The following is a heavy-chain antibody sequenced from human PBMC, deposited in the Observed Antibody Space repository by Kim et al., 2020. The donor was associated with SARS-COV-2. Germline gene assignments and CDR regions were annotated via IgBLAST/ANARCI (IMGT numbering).Heavy chain of an antibody. CDR2: GST. J-gene: IGHJ4*02. D-gene: IGHD6-25*01. V-gene: IGHV4-31*02. CDR3: AREVAAAFDY. Sequence: GSTYYNPSLKSRVTISVDTSKNQFSLKLSSVTAADTAVYYCAREVAAAFDYWGQGTLVTVSS.